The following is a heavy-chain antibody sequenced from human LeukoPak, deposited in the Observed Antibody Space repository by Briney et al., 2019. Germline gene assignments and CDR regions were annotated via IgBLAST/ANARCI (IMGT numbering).Heavy chain of an antibody. CDR1: GFSYSGHW. V-gene: IGHV3-74*01. CDR3: ARGPNSNWSGLDF. Sequence: GALRLSCIASGFSYSGHWMHWARQLPGKGLVWVSRISPTGSTTSYADSVKGRFTVSRDNAKNTLYLQVNNLRAEDTAVYYCARGPNSNWSGLDFWGQGTLLTVSS. D-gene: IGHD6-6*01. J-gene: IGHJ4*02. CDR2: ISPTGSTT.